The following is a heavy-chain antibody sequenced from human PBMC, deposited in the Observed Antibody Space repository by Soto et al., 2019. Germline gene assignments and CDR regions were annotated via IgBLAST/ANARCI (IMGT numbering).Heavy chain of an antibody. CDR2: IGASDGGT. D-gene: IGHD4-17*01. CDR1: GFTFSTYP. V-gene: IGHV3-23*04. Sequence: EVNLVQSGGGLVQPGVSLRLSCVASGFTFSTYPMSWFRQAPGRGLEWVAGIGASDGGTYYADSVKGRFTISRDDSKNTLFLQMNSPRAEDTAVYYCARAGGTTVTGLWHFDSWGQGTLVTVSS. J-gene: IGHJ4*02. CDR3: ARAGGTTVTGLWHFDS.